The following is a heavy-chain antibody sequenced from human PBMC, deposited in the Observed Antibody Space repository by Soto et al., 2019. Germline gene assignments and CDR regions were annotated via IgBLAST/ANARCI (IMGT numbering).Heavy chain of an antibody. CDR3: ARSGLGYYYYGMDV. J-gene: IGHJ6*02. CDR2: INHSGST. Sequence: SETLSLTCAVYGGSFSGYYWSWIRQPPGKGLEWIGEINHSGSTIYNPSLKSRVTISVDTSKNQFSLKLSSVTAADTAVYYCARSGLGYYYYGMDVWGQGTTVTVSS. D-gene: IGHD1-26*01. CDR1: GGSFSGYY. V-gene: IGHV4-34*01.